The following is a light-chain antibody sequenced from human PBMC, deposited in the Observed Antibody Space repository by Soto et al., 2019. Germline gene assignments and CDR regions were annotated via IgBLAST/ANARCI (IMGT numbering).Light chain of an antibody. Sequence: EIVLTQSPGTLSLSPGERATVSCRASQSVSSSYLAWYQQKPGQAPRLLIYGASTRATGIPDRFSDSGSGTDFTLTISRLEPEDFAVYYCQQNCYSPPMYTFGQGTKLEIK. CDR3: QQNCYSPPMYT. V-gene: IGKV3-20*01. CDR2: GAS. J-gene: IGKJ2*01. CDR1: QSVSSSY.